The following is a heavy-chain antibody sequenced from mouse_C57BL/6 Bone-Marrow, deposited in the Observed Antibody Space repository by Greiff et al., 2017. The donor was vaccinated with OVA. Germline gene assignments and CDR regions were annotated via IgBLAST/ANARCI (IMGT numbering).Heavy chain of an antibody. Sequence: EVKLVESGGGLVQPKGSLKLSCAASGFSFNTYAMNWVRQAPGKGLEWVARIRSKSNNYATYYADSVKDRFTIARDDSESMLYLQMNNLKTDDTAVYYCVRHDVYWYFDVWGTGTTVTVSS. D-gene: IGHD2-3*01. J-gene: IGHJ1*03. CDR1: GFSFNTYA. CDR2: IRSKSNNYAT. V-gene: IGHV10-1*01. CDR3: VRHDVYWYFDV.